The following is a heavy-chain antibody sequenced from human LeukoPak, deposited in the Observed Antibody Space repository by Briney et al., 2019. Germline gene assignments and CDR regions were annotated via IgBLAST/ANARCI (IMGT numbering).Heavy chain of an antibody. D-gene: IGHD2-8*01. V-gene: IGHV3-30*02. CDR1: GFTFGSYG. Sequence: PGGSLRLSCAAFGFTFGSYGMHWVRQAPGKGLEWVAYIQYDGSNEQYADSVKGRFSISRDSSKNILYLQMNSLRAEDTAVYYCAKDRCSNGIGCYYYYMDVWGKGTTVTISS. CDR3: AKDRCSNGIGCYYYYMDV. J-gene: IGHJ6*03. CDR2: IQYDGSNE.